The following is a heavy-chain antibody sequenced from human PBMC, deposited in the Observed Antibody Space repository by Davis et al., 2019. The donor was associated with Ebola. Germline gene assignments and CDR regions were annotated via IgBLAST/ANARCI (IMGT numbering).Heavy chain of an antibody. Sequence: SETLSLTCTVSGGSIASYYCSCVRQPTGKGLEWIGYIHYSGSTNYNPSLKGRVTISVDTSKNQFSLKVTSVTAADTAVYDCARHRDVGGYFYWGQGTLVTVSS. V-gene: IGHV4-59*08. D-gene: IGHD3-22*01. CDR3: ARHRDVGGYFY. CDR2: IHYSGST. J-gene: IGHJ4*02. CDR1: GGSIASYY.